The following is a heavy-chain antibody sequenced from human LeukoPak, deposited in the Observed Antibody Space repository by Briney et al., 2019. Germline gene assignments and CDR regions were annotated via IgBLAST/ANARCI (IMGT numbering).Heavy chain of an antibody. J-gene: IGHJ2*01. CDR2: IKHDEREE. CDR3: AKDRTVGASYWYFDL. D-gene: IGHD1-26*01. Sequence: GGSLRLSCVASGFTFSDSWMTWVRQAPGKGLEWVASIKHDEREEYYADSVKGRFTISRDSSKSTLFLHMNTLRAEDTAIYYCAKDRTVGASYWYFDLWGRGTLVTVSS. CDR1: GFTFSDSW. V-gene: IGHV3-7*03.